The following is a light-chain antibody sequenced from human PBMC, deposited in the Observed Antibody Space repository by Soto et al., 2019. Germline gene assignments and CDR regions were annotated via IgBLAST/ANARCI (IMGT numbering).Light chain of an antibody. V-gene: IGLV2-23*01. Sequence: QSALTQPASVSGSPGQWITISCTGTSSDVGSYKFVSWYQQHPGKAPKLMIYEGSKRPSGVSNRFSGSKSGNTASLTISGLQAEDEADYYCCSYAGSSTWVFGTGTKVTVL. CDR1: SSDVGSYKF. J-gene: IGLJ1*01. CDR3: CSYAGSSTWV. CDR2: EGS.